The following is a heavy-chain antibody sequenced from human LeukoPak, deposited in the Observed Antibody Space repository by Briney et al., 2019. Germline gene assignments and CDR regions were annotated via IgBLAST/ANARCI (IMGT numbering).Heavy chain of an antibody. CDR1: GFTFSSYA. J-gene: IGHJ4*02. D-gene: IGHD2-15*01. V-gene: IGHV3-23*01. CDR3: AKALGQYCSGGSCYFDC. CDR2: ISGSGGST. Sequence: GGSLRHSCAGSGFTFSSYAMSWVRQAPGKGLEWVSAISGSGGSTSYADSVKGRFTISRDNSKNTLYLQMNSLRAEDTAVYSCAKALGQYCSGGSCYFDCWGQGTLVTVSS.